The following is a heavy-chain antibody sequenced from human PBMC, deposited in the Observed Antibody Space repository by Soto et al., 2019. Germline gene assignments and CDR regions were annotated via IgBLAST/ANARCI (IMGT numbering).Heavy chain of an antibody. J-gene: IGHJ3*02. CDR1: GFTLSSYA. CDR2: ISGSGDFT. V-gene: IGHV3-23*01. Sequence: EVQLLESGGGLVQPGGSLRLSCAASGFTLSSYALSWVRQAPGKGLEWVSGISGSGDFTFDADSVRGRFTISRDNSMNTLYLQMNSLRVEDTAVYYCARGPTIFGVGVDAFASWGQGTRATVSS. D-gene: IGHD3-3*01. CDR3: ARGPTIFGVGVDAFAS.